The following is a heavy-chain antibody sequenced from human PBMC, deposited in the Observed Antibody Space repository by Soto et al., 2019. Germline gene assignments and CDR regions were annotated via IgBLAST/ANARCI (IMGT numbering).Heavy chain of an antibody. J-gene: IGHJ4*02. Sequence: LRLSCAASGFTFNNYAMNWVRQAPGKGLEWVATISATGGSTYYADSVKGRFTISRDNSKSTLYLQMNGLRVEDTPVYYCAKDRLAGNFDYWGQGTQVTVSS. V-gene: IGHV3-23*01. CDR1: GFTFNNYA. CDR3: AKDRLAGNFDY. CDR2: ISATGGST.